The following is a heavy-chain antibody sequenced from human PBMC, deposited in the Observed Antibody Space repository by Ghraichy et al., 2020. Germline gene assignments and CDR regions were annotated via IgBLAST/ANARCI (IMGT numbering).Heavy chain of an antibody. D-gene: IGHD3-3*01. CDR3: ARGHTNSRKYYEMNV. CDR2: IYGNGRGA. J-gene: IGHJ4*03. Sequence: GGFLRLSCVASGFTFSDHCMHWVRQAPGKGLEYVSTIYGNGRGAYYADSVKGRFTISRDNSKNVLYLQMGSLGAEDMGVYFCARGHTNSRKYYEMNVWGQGTLVAVSS. CDR1: GFTFSDHC. V-gene: IGHV3-64*02.